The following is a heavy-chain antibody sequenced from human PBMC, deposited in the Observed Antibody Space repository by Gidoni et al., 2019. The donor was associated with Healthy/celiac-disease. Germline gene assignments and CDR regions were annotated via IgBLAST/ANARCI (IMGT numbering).Heavy chain of an antibody. D-gene: IGHD2-21*02. Sequence: QVQPQQWGAGLLKPSATLSLTCALYGGSFSGYYSSWIRQPPGKGLEWIGEINHSGSTNYNPSLKSRVTISVDTSKNQFSLKLSSVTAADTAVYYCARGGDIVVVTAILSYVDYWGQGTLVTVSS. V-gene: IGHV4-34*01. CDR3: ARGGDIVVVTAILSYVDY. CDR2: INHSGST. J-gene: IGHJ4*02. CDR1: GGSFSGYY.